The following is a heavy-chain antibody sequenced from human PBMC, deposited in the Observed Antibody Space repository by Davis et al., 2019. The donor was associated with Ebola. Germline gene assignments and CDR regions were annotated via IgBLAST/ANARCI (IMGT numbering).Heavy chain of an antibody. CDR1: GFTFSSYS. CDR3: ARDSGISGADDY. Sequence: GGSLRLSCAASGFTFSSYSMTWVRQAPGKGLEWISYIGRVSSPIYYADSVKSRFTISRDNANNSLYLHMNSLGDEDTAVYYCARDSGISGADDYWGQGTLVTVSS. J-gene: IGHJ4*02. V-gene: IGHV3-48*02. CDR2: IGRVSSPI. D-gene: IGHD6-13*01.